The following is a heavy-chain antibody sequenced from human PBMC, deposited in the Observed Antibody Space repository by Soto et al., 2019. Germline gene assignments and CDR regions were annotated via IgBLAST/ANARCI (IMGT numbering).Heavy chain of an antibody. CDR3: ARGRYCSGGSCYSYYYYYMDV. V-gene: IGHV4-34*01. CDR1: GGSFSGYY. D-gene: IGHD2-15*01. J-gene: IGHJ6*03. CDR2: INHSGST. Sequence: SETLSLTCAVYGGSFSGYYWSWIRQPPWKGLEWIGEINHSGSTNYNPSLKSRVTISVDTSKNQFSLKLSSVTAADTAVYYCARGRYCSGGSCYSYYYYYMDVWGKGTTVTVSS.